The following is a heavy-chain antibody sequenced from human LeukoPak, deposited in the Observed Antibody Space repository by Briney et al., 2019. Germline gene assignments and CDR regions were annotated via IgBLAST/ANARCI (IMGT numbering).Heavy chain of an antibody. CDR1: GYTFTGYY. Sequence: GASVKVSCKASGYTFTGYYMHWVRQAPGQGLEWMGWINPNSGGTNYAQKLQGRVTMTTDTSTSTACMELRSLRSDDTAVYYCARNGDWYYYYYGMDVWGQGTTVTVSS. CDR3: ARNGDWYYYYYGMDV. V-gene: IGHV1-2*02. J-gene: IGHJ6*02. D-gene: IGHD4-17*01. CDR2: INPNSGGT.